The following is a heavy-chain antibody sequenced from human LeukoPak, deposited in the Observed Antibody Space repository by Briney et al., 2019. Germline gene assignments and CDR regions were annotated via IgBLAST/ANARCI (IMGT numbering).Heavy chain of an antibody. Sequence: PSETLSLTCNVSGDYITTNNYYWAWIRQPPGKGLEWIASVFYSGTTYYNPSLKSRVIISMDTSRKQISLRLSSVTATDPAIYYCARRSRLYRHETTGYHDSWGQGTLVTVSS. D-gene: IGHD3-9*01. CDR1: GDYITTNNYY. J-gene: IGHJ4*02. CDR2: VFYSGTT. V-gene: IGHV4-39*01. CDR3: ARRSRLYRHETTGYHDS.